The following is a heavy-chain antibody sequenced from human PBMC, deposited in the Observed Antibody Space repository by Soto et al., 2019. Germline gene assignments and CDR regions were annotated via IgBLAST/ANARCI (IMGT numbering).Heavy chain of an antibody. CDR3: AKVQGHDYLFDY. CDR2: ISGSGGST. CDR1: GFTFSSYA. V-gene: IGHV3-23*01. Sequence: EVQLLESGGGLVQPGGSLRLSCAASGFTFSSYAMSWFRQAPGKGLEWVSAISGSGGSTYYADSVKGRFTISRDNSKNTLYLQMHSLRAEDTAVYYCAKVQGHDYLFDYWGQGTLVTVSS. J-gene: IGHJ4*02. D-gene: IGHD4-17*01.